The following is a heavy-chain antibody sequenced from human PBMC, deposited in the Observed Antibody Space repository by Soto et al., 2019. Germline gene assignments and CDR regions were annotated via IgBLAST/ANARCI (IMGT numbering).Heavy chain of an antibody. V-gene: IGHV3-11*01. CDR1: GFTFSDYY. Sequence: PGGSLRLSWAASGFTFSDYYMSWIRQAPGKGLEWVSYISSSGSTIYYADSVKGRFTISRDNAKNSLYLQMNSLRAEDTAVYYCARTHDFWSGYYSGMDVRGKGPTVTVSS. CDR3: ARTHDFWSGYYSGMDV. D-gene: IGHD3-3*01. CDR2: ISSSGSTI. J-gene: IGHJ6*04.